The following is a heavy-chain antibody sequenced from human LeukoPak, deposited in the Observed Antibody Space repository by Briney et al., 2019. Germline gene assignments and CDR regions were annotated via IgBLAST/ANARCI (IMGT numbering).Heavy chain of an antibody. CDR2: IYYSGST. Sequence: TLSLTRTVSGGSISSGGYYWSWIRQHPGKGLEWIGYIYYSGSTYYKPSLKSRVTISVDTSKNQFSLKLSSVTGADTAVYYCARASRPDNWNYQSLVDPWGQGTLVTVSS. CDR3: ARASRPDNWNYQSLVDP. CDR1: GGSISSGGYY. V-gene: IGHV4-31*03. D-gene: IGHD1-7*01. J-gene: IGHJ5*02.